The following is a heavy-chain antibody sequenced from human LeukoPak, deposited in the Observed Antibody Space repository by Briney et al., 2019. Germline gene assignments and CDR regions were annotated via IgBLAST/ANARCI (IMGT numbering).Heavy chain of an antibody. CDR1: GGSISSYY. CDR2: IYYSGST. V-gene: IGHV4-59*01. Sequence: SETLSLTCTVSGGSISSYYWSWIRQPPGKGLEWIGYIYYSGSTNYNPSLKSRVTISVDTSKNQFSLKLSSVTAADTAVYYCARSSGYYFGWFDPWGQGTLATVSS. J-gene: IGHJ5*02. D-gene: IGHD3-22*01. CDR3: ARSSGYYFGWFDP.